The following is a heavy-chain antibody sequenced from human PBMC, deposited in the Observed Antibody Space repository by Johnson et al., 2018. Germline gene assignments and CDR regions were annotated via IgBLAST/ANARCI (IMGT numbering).Heavy chain of an antibody. CDR1: GFSFSSYA. D-gene: IGHD5-18*01. CDR2: ISSDGGST. Sequence: QVQLVESGGGLVQPGRSLRLSCAASGFSFSSYAIHWVRQAPGKGLEYVSAISSDGGSTYYADSVKGRFTIASDNSKNTLSLQMNSLRPEDRAVYYCAKALGAERYSHGYWYMDVWGKGATVTVSS. J-gene: IGHJ6*03. CDR3: AKALGAERYSHGYWYMDV. V-gene: IGHV3-64*04.